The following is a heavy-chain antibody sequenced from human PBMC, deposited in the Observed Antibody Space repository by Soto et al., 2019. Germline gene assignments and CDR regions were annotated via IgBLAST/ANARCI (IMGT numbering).Heavy chain of an antibody. V-gene: IGHV4-59*01. CDR1: GGSISRYY. CDR2: IYNSGST. D-gene: IGHD3-3*01. Sequence: SETLSVTCPVSGGSISRYYWSWIRQPPWKGLEWIGYIYNSGSTNYNTSLKSRVTISVDTSKNQFSLKLNSVTAADTAVYYCVRFPSRDYDFWSGYPTYYMDVWGKGTTVTVSS. CDR3: VRFPSRDYDFWSGYPTYYMDV. J-gene: IGHJ6*03.